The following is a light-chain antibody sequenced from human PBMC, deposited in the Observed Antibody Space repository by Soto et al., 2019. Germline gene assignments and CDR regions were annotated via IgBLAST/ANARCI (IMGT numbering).Light chain of an antibody. CDR1: QNIRSNY. Sequence: TMVPLSPGTTYFSPGPRGALSCRASQNIRSNYVAWFQQKPGQPPRLLIYGASSRATGTPARFSGTVSATDGTITISRVQTEDGSVYYCHQCYSTPRTFGQGTKVDIK. CDR3: HQCYSTPRT. CDR2: GAS. V-gene: IGKV3-20*01. J-gene: IGKJ1*01.